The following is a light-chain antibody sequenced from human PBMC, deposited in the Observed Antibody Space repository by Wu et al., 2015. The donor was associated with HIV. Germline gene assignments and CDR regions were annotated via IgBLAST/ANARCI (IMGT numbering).Light chain of an antibody. CDR3: LQHNSCLWT. CDR1: QDISNF. CDR2: DAF. Sequence: SASVGDRVTITCRARQDISNFLAWFQQKPGKVPKRLMYDAFNLQSGVPSSFSGSGSGTEFTLTIYCLQPEDFATYYCLQHNSCLWTFGQGTK. V-gene: IGKV1-17*03. J-gene: IGKJ1*01.